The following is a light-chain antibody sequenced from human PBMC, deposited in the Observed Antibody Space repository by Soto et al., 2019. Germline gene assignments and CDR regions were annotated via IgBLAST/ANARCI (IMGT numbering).Light chain of an antibody. J-gene: IGKJ5*01. CDR3: QHYGNSPIT. CDR1: QSISSSY. V-gene: IGKV3-20*01. CDR2: GAS. Sequence: EIVLTQSPGTLSLSPGERATLSCRASQSISSSYLAWYQQKPGQAPRLLIHGASNRATGIPDRFSGSGSGTDFTLTINRLEPEDFAVFYCQHYGNSPITFGQGTRLEIK.